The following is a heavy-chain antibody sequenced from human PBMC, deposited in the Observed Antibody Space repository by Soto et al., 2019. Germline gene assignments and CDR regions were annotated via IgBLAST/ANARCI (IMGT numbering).Heavy chain of an antibody. CDR1: GFTFSSYA. CDR2: ISGSGGST. V-gene: IGHV3-23*01. J-gene: IGHJ4*02. D-gene: IGHD3-22*01. CDR3: AKDPFDYYDSSGYPR. Sequence: GGSLRLSCAASGFTFSSYAMSWVRQAPGKGLEWVSAISGSGGSTYYADSVKGRFTISRDNSKNTLYLQMNSLRAEDTAVYYCAKDPFDYYDSSGYPRWGQGTLVTVSS.